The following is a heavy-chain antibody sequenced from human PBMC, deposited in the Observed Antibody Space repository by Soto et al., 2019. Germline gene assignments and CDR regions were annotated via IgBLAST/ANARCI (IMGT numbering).Heavy chain of an antibody. CDR1: GFTFGDYA. D-gene: IGHD3-3*01. CDR2: IRSKAYGGTT. CDR3: TRPITIFGYYYGMDV. J-gene: IGHJ6*02. Sequence: PGGSLRLSCTASGFTFGDYAMSWFRQAPGKGLEWVGFIRSKAYGGTTEYAASVKGRFTISRDDSKSIAYLQMNSLKTEDTAVYYCTRPITIFGYYYGMDVWGQGTTVTVSS. V-gene: IGHV3-49*03.